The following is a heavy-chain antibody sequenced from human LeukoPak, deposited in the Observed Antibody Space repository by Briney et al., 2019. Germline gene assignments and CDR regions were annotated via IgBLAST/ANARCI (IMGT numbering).Heavy chain of an antibody. D-gene: IGHD3-10*01. CDR1: GGSISGYY. CDR3: AKSNGYGLVDI. CDR2: MSYSGIT. J-gene: IGHJ3*02. Sequence: PSETLSLTCTVSGGSISGYYWSWIRQPPGKGLEWIGHMSYSGITTYNPSLKSRGTISGDTSKNQFFLKLTSVTAADTAVYYCAKSNGYGLVDIWGQGTMVTVSS. V-gene: IGHV4-59*01.